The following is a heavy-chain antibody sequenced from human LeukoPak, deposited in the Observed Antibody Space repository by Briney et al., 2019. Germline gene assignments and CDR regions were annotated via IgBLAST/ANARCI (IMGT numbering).Heavy chain of an antibody. D-gene: IGHD1-14*01. CDR3: ARGVEPLAANTLAY. CDR1: GFTLITND. Sequence: AGSLTLSCAASGFTLITNDMTWVRQAPGKGLEWVSVTYSYGNKKYAGSVQGGFTISRDNSKNTQYLEMNGLSPDDAAGYYCARGVEPLAANTLAYWGQGTLVTVSS. V-gene: IGHV3-53*01. CDR2: TYSYGNK. J-gene: IGHJ4*02.